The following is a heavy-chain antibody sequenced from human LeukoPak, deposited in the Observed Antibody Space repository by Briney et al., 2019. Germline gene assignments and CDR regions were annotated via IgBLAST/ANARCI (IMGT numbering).Heavy chain of an antibody. CDR3: GRDEYTRISIDY. J-gene: IGHJ4*02. CDR1: GDSVSNNSAA. V-gene: IGHV6-1*01. D-gene: IGHD2-15*01. Sequence: SETLSLTCAISGDSVSNNSAAWNWIRQSPSRGLEWLGRTYYRSKWYNDYAVSVKSRITINPDTAKNQFSLQLNSVTPEDTAVYYCGRDEYTRISIDYWGQGTLVTVSS. CDR2: TYYRSKWYN.